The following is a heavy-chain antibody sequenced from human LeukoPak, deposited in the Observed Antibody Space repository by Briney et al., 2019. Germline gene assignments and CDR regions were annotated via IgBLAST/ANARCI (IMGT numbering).Heavy chain of an antibody. CDR2: ISYDGSNK. CDR1: GFTFSSYA. V-gene: IGHV3-30-3*01. J-gene: IGHJ3*02. Sequence: PGGSLRLSCSASGFTFSSYAMHWVRQAPGKGLEWVAVISYDGSNKYYADSVKGRFTISRDNSKNTLYLQMNSLRAEDTAVYYCARDLYDSSESAFDIWGQGTMVTVSS. D-gene: IGHD3-22*01. CDR3: ARDLYDSSESAFDI.